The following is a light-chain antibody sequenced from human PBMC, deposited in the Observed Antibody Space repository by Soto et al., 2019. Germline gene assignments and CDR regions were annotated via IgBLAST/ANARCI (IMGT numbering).Light chain of an antibody. CDR1: SSDIGSYNR. Sequence: QSALTQPPSVSGSPGQSVTISCTGTSSDIGSYNRVSWYQQPPGAAPKLMICEVNNRPSGVPERFSGSKSGNTASLTIFGLQAEDEADYYCSSFTTSDTYVFGPGTKLTVL. V-gene: IGLV2-18*02. CDR2: EVN. CDR3: SSFTTSDTYV. J-gene: IGLJ1*01.